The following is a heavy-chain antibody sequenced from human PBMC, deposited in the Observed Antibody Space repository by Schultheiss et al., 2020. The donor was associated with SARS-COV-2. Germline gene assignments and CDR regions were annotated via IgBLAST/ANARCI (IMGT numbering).Heavy chain of an antibody. CDR3: ARDDGSSGIADH. V-gene: IGHV4-39*07. CDR2: IYYSGST. D-gene: IGHD3-22*01. J-gene: IGHJ4*02. Sequence: SQTLSLTCTVSGGSISSSSYYWGWIRQPPGKGLEWIGSIYYSGSTYYNPSLKSRVTISVDTSKNQFSLKLRSVTAADTAAYYCARDDGSSGIADHWGQGTLVTVSS. CDR1: GGSISSSSYY.